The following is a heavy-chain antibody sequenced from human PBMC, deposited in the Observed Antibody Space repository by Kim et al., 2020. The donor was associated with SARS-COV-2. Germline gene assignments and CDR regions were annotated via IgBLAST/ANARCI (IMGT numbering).Heavy chain of an antibody. Sequence: SETLSLTCTVSGGSISSGSYYWSWIRQPAGKGLEWIGRIYTSGSTNYNPSLKSRVTISVDTSKNQFSLKLSSVTAADTAVYYCARMEGNDSSSWYNADDAFDIWGQGTMVTVSS. CDR3: ARMEGNDSSSWYNADDAFDI. J-gene: IGHJ3*02. V-gene: IGHV4-61*02. CDR2: IYTSGST. CDR1: GGSISSGSYY. D-gene: IGHD6-13*01.